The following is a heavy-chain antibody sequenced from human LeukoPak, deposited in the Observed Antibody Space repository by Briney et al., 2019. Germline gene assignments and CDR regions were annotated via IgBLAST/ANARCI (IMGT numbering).Heavy chain of an antibody. D-gene: IGHD6-13*01. CDR2: ISWNSGSI. Sequence: GRSLRLSCAASGFTFGDYAMHWVRQAPGKGLEWVTGISWNSGSIGYADSVKGRFTISRDNAKNSLHLQMNSLRAEDTALYYCAKSYSSSWYGAFDIWGQGTMVTVSS. J-gene: IGHJ3*02. V-gene: IGHV3-9*01. CDR1: GFTFGDYA. CDR3: AKSYSSSWYGAFDI.